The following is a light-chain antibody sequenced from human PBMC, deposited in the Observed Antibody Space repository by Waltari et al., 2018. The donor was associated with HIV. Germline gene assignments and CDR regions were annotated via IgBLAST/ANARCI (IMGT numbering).Light chain of an antibody. CDR3: QQYNIDFYT. CDR1: QDIYSR. V-gene: IGKV1-5*03. Sequence: DFRMTQPPSTLSASVGNRVPITCRASQDIYSRLAWYQQRQGKAPRLLIHKASNLEFGVPSRFSGGGSGTEVNLTIDSLQPEDVATYYCQQYNIDFYTFGQGTKV. CDR2: KAS. J-gene: IGKJ3*01.